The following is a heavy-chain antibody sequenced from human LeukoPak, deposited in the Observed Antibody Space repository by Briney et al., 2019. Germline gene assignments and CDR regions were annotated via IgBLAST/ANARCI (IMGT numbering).Heavy chain of an antibody. Sequence: GGSLRLSCAASGFTFSSYSLNWVRQAPGKGLEWVSYISASSGNIKYADSVKGQFTIPRDNAKNSLYLQMNSLRAEDTAVYYCARDYLWAFDFWGQGTMVTVSS. CDR1: GFTFSSYS. CDR3: ARDYLWAFDF. CDR2: ISASSGNI. D-gene: IGHD3-16*01. J-gene: IGHJ3*01. V-gene: IGHV3-48*01.